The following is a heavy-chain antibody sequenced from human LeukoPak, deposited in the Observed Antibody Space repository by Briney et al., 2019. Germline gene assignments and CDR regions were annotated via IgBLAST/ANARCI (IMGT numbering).Heavy chain of an antibody. Sequence: GGSLRLSCAASGFTFSSYWMHWVRQAPGKGLVWVSRINSDGTITNYADSVKGRFTISRDNAKNTLYMQMNSLSGEDTAVYFCGKTHFGELGLDPWGQGTLVTVSS. CDR3: GKTHFGELGLDP. V-gene: IGHV3-74*01. CDR2: INSDGTIT. D-gene: IGHD3-10*01. J-gene: IGHJ5*02. CDR1: GFTFSSYW.